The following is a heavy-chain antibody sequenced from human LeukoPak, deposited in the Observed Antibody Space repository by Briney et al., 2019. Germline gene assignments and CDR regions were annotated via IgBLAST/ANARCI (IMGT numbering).Heavy chain of an antibody. CDR1: GYTFTNSW. V-gene: IGHV5-51*01. CDR3: ARGEPAKPWLETEDWYFHL. J-gene: IGHJ2*01. D-gene: IGHD6-19*01. Sequence: NHGESLKISCKASGYTFTNSWIGWVRQMPGKGLEWMGIVSPVDSDTRYSPSFQGQVTISADKSISTAYLHWRSLKASDTAIYYCARGEPAKPWLETEDWYFHLWGRGTLVTVSS. CDR2: VSPVDSDT.